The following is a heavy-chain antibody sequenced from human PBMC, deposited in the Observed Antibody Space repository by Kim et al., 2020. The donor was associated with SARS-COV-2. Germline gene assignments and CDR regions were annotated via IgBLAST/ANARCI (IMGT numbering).Heavy chain of an antibody. J-gene: IGHJ4*02. D-gene: IGHD3-10*01. CDR2: LNEDGSAK. CDR1: GLTFSTYW. V-gene: IGHV3-7*03. CDR3: ARDSAGFDY. Sequence: GGSLRLSCAASGLTFSTYWMSWVRQAPGKGLEWLANLNEDGSAKYYMDSVKGRFTISRDNAKNSLYLQMNSLRADDTAVYFCARDSAGFDYWGQGTLVTVSS.